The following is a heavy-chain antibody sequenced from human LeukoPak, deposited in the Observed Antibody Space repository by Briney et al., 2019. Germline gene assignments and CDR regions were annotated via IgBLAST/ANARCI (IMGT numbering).Heavy chain of an antibody. CDR3: ARVRMITMIAYDAFDI. CDR2: IRGSAAAT. CDR1: GFTFSSYG. V-gene: IGHV3-23*01. J-gene: IGHJ3*02. Sequence: PGGSLRLSCAASGFTFSSYGMTWGRQAPRKGLGLVSAIRGSAAATFYADSVEGRCTITRDNSRSTLYLPMNGLRAGDTAVYYCARVRMITMIAYDAFDIWGQGTMVTVSS. D-gene: IGHD3-22*01.